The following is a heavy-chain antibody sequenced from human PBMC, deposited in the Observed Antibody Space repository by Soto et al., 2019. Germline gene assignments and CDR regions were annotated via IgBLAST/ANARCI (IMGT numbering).Heavy chain of an antibody. D-gene: IGHD3-22*01. CDR1: GYTFTDYY. J-gene: IGHJ5*02. Sequence: ASVKVSCKASGYTFTDYYIHWVRQAPGQGLEWKGWINPNNGGTNYAQKFQGWVTITRDTSISTAYMELSRLTSDDTAVFYCARGLYDRIGYYGKKYNWFDPWGQGTLVTVSS. V-gene: IGHV1-2*04. CDR2: INPNNGGT. CDR3: ARGLYDRIGYYGKKYNWFDP.